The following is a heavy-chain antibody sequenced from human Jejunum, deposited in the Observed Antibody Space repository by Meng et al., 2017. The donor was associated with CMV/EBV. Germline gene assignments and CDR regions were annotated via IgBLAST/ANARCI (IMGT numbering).Heavy chain of an antibody. J-gene: IGHJ6*02. D-gene: IGHD3-10*01. V-gene: IGHV3-23*01. Sequence: TFRVYAMSWVRQAPGKGLECVSAISGSGGDTYYTDTVKRRFTISRDNSKNTLYLQMNSLRAEDTAVYYCAKTPGSSHYGSGGPMDVWGQGTTVTVSS. CDR2: ISGSGGDT. CDR1: TFRVYA. CDR3: AKTPGSSHYGSGGPMDV.